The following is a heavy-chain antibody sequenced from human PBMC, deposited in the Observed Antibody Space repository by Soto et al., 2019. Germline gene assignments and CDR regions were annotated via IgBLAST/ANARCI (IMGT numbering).Heavy chain of an antibody. Sequence: QITLKESGPTLVKPTQTLTLTCTFSGFSLSTSGVGVGWIRQPPGKALEWLALIYWDDDKRYSPSLKSRLTITKDNTKNQVVLTMTNMDPVDTATYYCAHSRMPPGMDVWGQGTTVTVSS. CDR1: GFSLSTSGVG. V-gene: IGHV2-5*02. CDR3: AHSRMPPGMDV. CDR2: IYWDDDK. J-gene: IGHJ6*02. D-gene: IGHD2-2*01.